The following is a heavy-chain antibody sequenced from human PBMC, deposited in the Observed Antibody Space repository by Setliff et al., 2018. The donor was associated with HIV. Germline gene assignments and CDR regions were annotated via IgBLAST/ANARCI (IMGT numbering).Heavy chain of an antibody. CDR3: ARRTVGSGRFDP. J-gene: IGHJ5*02. D-gene: IGHD6-19*01. V-gene: IGHV4-61*09. CDR2: VHSTVST. CDR1: GDSMTSGSFY. Sequence: PSETLSLTCTVSGDSMTSGSFYWSWVRQPAGKGLEWIGQVHSTVSTNYNPSLKSRLSISADTSKNQFSLNLRFVTAADTALYYCARRTVGSGRFDPWGKGTPVTVAS.